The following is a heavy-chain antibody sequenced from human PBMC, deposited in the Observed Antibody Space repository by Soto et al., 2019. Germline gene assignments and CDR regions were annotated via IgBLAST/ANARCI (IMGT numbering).Heavy chain of an antibody. J-gene: IGHJ5*02. Sequence: QVQLVESGGGVVQPGRSLRLSCAASGFIYSTYAMHWVRQAPGKGLECVALIWYDGSNKYYADSVKGRFTISRDNSKNTLYLQMHSLRAEDTAIYYCARDRASYRVASPQVSWGQGTLVTVSS. CDR1: GFIYSTYA. D-gene: IGHD5-12*01. V-gene: IGHV3-33*01. CDR3: ARDRASYRVASPQVS. CDR2: IWYDGSNK.